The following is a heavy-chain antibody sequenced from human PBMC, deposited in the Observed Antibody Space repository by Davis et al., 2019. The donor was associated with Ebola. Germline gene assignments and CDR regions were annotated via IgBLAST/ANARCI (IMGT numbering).Heavy chain of an antibody. CDR1: GFTVITKY. CDR2: INHSGST. Sequence: GSLRLSCAASGFTVITKYMSWVRQAPGKGLEWIGEINHSGSTNYNPSLKIRVTISVDTSKNQFSLKLSSVTAADTALYYCARAIYCSSTSCFDYWGQGTLVTVSS. D-gene: IGHD2-2*01. J-gene: IGHJ4*02. V-gene: IGHV4-34*01. CDR3: ARAIYCSSTSCFDY.